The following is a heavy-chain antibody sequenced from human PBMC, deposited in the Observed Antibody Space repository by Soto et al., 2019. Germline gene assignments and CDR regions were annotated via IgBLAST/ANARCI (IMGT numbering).Heavy chain of an antibody. CDR2: MSPNSGNT. V-gene: IGHV1-8*01. J-gene: IGHJ6*02. D-gene: IGHD2-15*01. CDR3: ARVTRIRHGMDV. CDR1: GYTFTSYD. Sequence: ASVKVSCKASGYTFTSYDINWVRQATGQGLEWMGWMSPNSGNTGYAQKFQGRVTMTRNTSISTAYMELSSLRSEDTAVYYCARVTRIRHGMDVWGQGTTVTVSS.